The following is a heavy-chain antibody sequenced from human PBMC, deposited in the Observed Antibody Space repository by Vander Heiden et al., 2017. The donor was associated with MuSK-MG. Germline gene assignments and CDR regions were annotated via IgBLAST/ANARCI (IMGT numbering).Heavy chain of an antibody. Sequence: QLQLQESGPGLVKPSETLSLSCTVSGSSLNRRSFYWDWIRQPPGKGLEWIGSIYHSGTTYYNPSLTSRVTISVDTSKNQFSLKLSSVTAADTAGYYCARRGYNYGNFDYWGQGTLVTVSS. D-gene: IGHD5-18*01. CDR2: IYHSGTT. CDR3: ARRGYNYGNFDY. V-gene: IGHV4-39*01. CDR1: GSSLNRRSFY. J-gene: IGHJ4*02.